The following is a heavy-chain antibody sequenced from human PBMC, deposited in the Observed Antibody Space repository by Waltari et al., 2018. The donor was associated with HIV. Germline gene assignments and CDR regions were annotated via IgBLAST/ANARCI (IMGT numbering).Heavy chain of an antibody. J-gene: IGHJ3*02. CDR1: GGSTGSNSYY. Sequence: QVQLQESGPGLVKPSETPSLTCTVSGGSTGSNSYYWGWIRQPPGKGLEWIGSVYYSGSTYYNPSLQSRVTISVDTSKNHFSLKLSSVTAADTAVYYCARRPGAFDIWGQGTMVTVSS. CDR3: ARRPGAFDI. V-gene: IGHV4-39*02. CDR2: VYYSGST.